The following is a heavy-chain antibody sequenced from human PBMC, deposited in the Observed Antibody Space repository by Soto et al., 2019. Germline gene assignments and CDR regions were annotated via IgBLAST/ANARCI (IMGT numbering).Heavy chain of an antibody. CDR1: GFTFSSYG. CDR2: ISYDGSNK. Sequence: QVQLVESGGGVVQPGRSLRLSCAASGFTFSSYGMHWVRQAPGKGLEWVAVISYDGSNKYYADSVKGRFTISRDNSKNALYLQMNSLRAEDTAVYYCAKDLEMAHNRPYWGQGTLVTVSS. D-gene: IGHD3-3*01. CDR3: AKDLEMAHNRPY. J-gene: IGHJ4*02. V-gene: IGHV3-30*18.